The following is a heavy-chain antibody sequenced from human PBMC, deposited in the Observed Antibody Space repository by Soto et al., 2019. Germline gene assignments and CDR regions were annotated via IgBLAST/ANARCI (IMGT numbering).Heavy chain of an antibody. CDR3: ARSGDYRRYYYYGMDV. J-gene: IGHJ6*02. D-gene: IGHD4-17*01. CDR1: GGTFSSYA. CDR2: IIPIFGTA. Sequence: QVQLVQSGAEVKKPGSSVKVFWKASGGTFSSYAISWVRQAPGQGLEWMGGIIPIFGTANYAQKFQGRVTITADESTSTAYMELSSLRSEDTAVYYCARSGDYRRYYYYGMDVWGQGTTVTVSS. V-gene: IGHV1-69*12.